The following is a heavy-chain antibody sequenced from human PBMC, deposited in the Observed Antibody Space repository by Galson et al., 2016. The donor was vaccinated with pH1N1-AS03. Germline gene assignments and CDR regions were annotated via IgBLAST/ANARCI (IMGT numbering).Heavy chain of an antibody. CDR2: TYWRSKWYN. D-gene: IGHD1-1*01. J-gene: IGHJ3*02. V-gene: IGHV6-1*01. CDR3: ARGRYSAFDI. Sequence: CAISGDSVSSNIDAWNWIRQSPSGGLEWLGRTYWRSKWYNDYAVSVKSRITINPDTSKNQSSLQLNSVTPEDTAVYYCARGRYSAFDIWGQGAKVTVSS. CDR1: GDSVSSNIDA.